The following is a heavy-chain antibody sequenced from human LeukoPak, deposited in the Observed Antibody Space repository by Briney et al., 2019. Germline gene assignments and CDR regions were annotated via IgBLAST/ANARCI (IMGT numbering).Heavy chain of an antibody. CDR1: EYTFTSYD. CDR3: ARDGKFCSSHNCYARGSHWFDP. Sequence: VASVKVSCKASEYTFTSYDVTWVRQAPGQGLEGSGWLNPIRGSTGYAQKFQGRVTMTRNTSINTAYMELTSLTSEDTAVYYCARDGKFCSSHNCYARGSHWFDPWGQGTLVTVSS. CDR2: LNPIRGST. V-gene: IGHV1-8*01. J-gene: IGHJ5*02. D-gene: IGHD2-2*01.